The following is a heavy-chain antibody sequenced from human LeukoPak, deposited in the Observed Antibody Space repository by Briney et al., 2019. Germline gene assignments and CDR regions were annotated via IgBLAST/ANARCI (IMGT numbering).Heavy chain of an antibody. CDR3: ARDEGGGSLDY. Sequence: SETLSLTCAVSGGSISSSNWWSWVRQPPGKGLEWIGEIYHSGSTNYNPSLKSRVTISVNKSKNQFSLRLSSVTAADTAVYYCARDEGGGSLDYWGQGTLVTVSS. D-gene: IGHD1-26*01. CDR1: GGSISSSNW. V-gene: IGHV4-4*02. CDR2: IYHSGST. J-gene: IGHJ4*02.